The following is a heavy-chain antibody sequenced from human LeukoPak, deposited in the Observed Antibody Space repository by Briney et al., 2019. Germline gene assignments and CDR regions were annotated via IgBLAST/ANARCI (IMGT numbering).Heavy chain of an antibody. Sequence: GGSLRLSCAASGFTLSSYWMTWVRQPPGKGLEWVANIKQDGSEKYYVDSVKGRFTISRDNAKNSLYLQMNSLRAEDTAVYYCARSRAAAGTAALDIWGQGTMVTVSS. CDR2: IKQDGSEK. V-gene: IGHV3-7*04. J-gene: IGHJ3*02. D-gene: IGHD6-13*01. CDR1: GFTLSSYW. CDR3: ARSRAAAGTAALDI.